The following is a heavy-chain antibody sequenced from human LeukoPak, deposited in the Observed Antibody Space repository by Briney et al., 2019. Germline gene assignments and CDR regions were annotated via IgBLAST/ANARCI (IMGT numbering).Heavy chain of an antibody. J-gene: IGHJ4*02. CDR1: GGSISSYY. CDR3: ARADTVVINYFDY. D-gene: IGHD4-23*01. V-gene: IGHV4-59*06. Sequence: ASETLSLTCTVSGGSISSYYWSWIRQHPGKGLEWIGYIYYSGSTYYNPSLKSRVTISVDTSKNQFSLKLSSVTAADTAVYYCARADTVVINYFDYWGQGTLVTVSS. CDR2: IYYSGST.